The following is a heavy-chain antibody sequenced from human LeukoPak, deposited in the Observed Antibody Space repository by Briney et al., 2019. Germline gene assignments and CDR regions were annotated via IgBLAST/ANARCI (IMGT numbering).Heavy chain of an antibody. J-gene: IGHJ4*02. CDR2: ISSSGRGGSVI. Sequence: GGSLRLSCAASGFTFSRYEMNWVRQAPGKGLEWVSYISSSGRGGSVIYYADSVKGRVTISRDDGKNTLYLHMNSLRDDDTAVYYCATDQRYAFDYWGQGILVTVSS. D-gene: IGHD3-9*01. CDR3: ATDQRYAFDY. V-gene: IGHV3-48*03. CDR1: GFTFSRYE.